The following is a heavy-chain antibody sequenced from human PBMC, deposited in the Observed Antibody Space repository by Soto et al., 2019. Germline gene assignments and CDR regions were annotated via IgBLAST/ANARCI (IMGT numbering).Heavy chain of an antibody. Sequence: GGSLRLSCAASGFTFSSYWMHWVRQAPGKGLEWVSTTRSNGEYTYYGDSAKGRFTVSRDNSKNTLYLEMSSVRAEDTAVYYCAKDSRNVAVSAARVYGMDVWGQGTTVTVSS. CDR3: AKDSRNVAVSAARVYGMDV. CDR2: TRSNGEYT. CDR1: GFTFSSYW. V-gene: IGHV3-23*01. J-gene: IGHJ6*02. D-gene: IGHD2-2*01.